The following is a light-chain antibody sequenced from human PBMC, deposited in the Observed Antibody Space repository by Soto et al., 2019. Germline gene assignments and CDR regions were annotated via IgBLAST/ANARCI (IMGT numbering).Light chain of an antibody. Sequence: QSVRTQPASVSGSPGQSITISCTGTSSDVDAYNYVSWYQHHPGKAPKLMIYEVSERPSGVSNRFSGSKSGNTASLTISGLQAEDEADYYCSSYRSSSTSYVFGTGRKVTVL. CDR2: EVS. J-gene: IGLJ1*01. CDR3: SSYRSSSTSYV. V-gene: IGLV2-14*01. CDR1: SSDVDAYNY.